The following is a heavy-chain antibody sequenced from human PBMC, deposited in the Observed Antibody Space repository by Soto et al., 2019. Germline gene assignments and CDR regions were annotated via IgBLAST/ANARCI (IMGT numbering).Heavy chain of an antibody. J-gene: IGHJ4*02. CDR2: VFGNGAGTP. CDR1: GSSFTGDY. D-gene: IGHD3-22*01. CDR3: ARDLPPYDRRTQSAGAFED. V-gene: IGHV4-4*07. Sequence: QVQLQESGPGLVRPSETLSLTCSVSGSSFTGDYWSWIRQPAGKGLEWIGRVFGNGAGTPIYNSSLKNRFTVSVDPAIKKFPRNLTSVTPADRAVYSCARDLPPYDRRTQSAGAFEDWGQGILVAVSS.